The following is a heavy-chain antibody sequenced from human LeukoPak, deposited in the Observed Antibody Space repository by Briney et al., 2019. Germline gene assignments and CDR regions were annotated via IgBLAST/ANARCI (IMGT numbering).Heavy chain of an antibody. CDR3: AKLNGPYGSPSRRYFDY. D-gene: IGHD6-6*01. CDR1: GFTFSNCA. Sequence: GGSLRLSCAASGFTFSNCAMSWVHQAPGKGLEWVSTISVVGGSTFYADSVKGRFTISRDNSKNTLFLQMNSLRAEDPAVYFCAKLNGPYGSPSRRYFDYWGQGTLVTVSS. V-gene: IGHV3-23*01. J-gene: IGHJ4*02. CDR2: ISVVGGST.